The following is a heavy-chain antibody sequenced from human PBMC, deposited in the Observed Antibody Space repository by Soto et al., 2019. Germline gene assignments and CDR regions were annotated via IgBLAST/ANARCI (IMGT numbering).Heavy chain of an antibody. CDR2: INHSGST. D-gene: IGHD3-16*01. J-gene: IGHJ1*01. CDR3: AGLGELHKYFQH. CDR1: GGSFRGYY. V-gene: IGHV4-34*01. Sequence: SETLSLTCAVYGGSFRGYYWSWIRQPPGKGLEWIGEINHSGSTNYNPSLKSRVTISVDTSKNQFSLKLSSVTAADTAVYYCAGLGELHKYFQHWGQGTLVTVSS.